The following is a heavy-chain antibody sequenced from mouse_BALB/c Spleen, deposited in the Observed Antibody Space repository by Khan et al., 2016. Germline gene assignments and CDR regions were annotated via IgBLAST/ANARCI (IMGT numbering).Heavy chain of an antibody. J-gene: IGHJ2*01. D-gene: IGHD3-1*01. V-gene: IGHV1S136*01. CDR3: ARRVYTGTYFDY. Sequence: VQLQQSGPELVKPGASVKMSCKSAGYTFTSYVMHWVKQKPGQGLEWIGYIDPYNDGTKYNEKFKGKATLTSDKYSSTAYMELSSLTSEDSAVYCCARRVYTGTYFDYWGQGTTLTVSS. CDR1: GYTFTSYV. CDR2: IDPYNDGT.